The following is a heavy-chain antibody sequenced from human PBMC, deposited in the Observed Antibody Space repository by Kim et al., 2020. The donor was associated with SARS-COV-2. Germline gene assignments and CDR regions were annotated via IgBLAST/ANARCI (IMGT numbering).Heavy chain of an antibody. J-gene: IGHJ6*01. V-gene: IGHV3-30*04. D-gene: IGHD3-10*01. Sequence: GGSLRLSCAASGFTFSSYAMHWVRQAPGKGLEWVAVISYDGSNKYYADSVKGRFTISRDNSKNTLYLQMNSLRAEDTAVYYCARGSYYGSGMDYYGMDV. CDR2: ISYDGSNK. CDR1: GFTFSSYA. CDR3: ARGSYYGSGMDYYGMDV.